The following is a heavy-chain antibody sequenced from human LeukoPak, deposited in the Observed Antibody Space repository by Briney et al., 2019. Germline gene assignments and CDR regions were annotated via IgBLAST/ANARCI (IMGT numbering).Heavy chain of an antibody. J-gene: IGHJ4*02. CDR3: ARDYCYGPGCRHGLGY. CDR2: IIPIFGTA. V-gene: IGHV1-69*06. D-gene: IGHD3-16*02. Sequence: GASVKVSCKASGGTFSSYAISWVRQAPGQGLEWMGGIIPIFGTANYAQKFQGRVTITADKSTSTAYMELSSLRSDDTALYYCARDYCYGPGCRHGLGYWGQGTLVTVS. CDR1: GGTFSSYA.